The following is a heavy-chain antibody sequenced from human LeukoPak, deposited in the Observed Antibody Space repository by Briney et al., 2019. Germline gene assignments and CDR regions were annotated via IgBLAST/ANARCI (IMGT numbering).Heavy chain of an antibody. D-gene: IGHD1-26*01. CDR1: GGSISSGSYY. V-gene: IGHV4-61*02. Sequence: SETLSLTCTVSGGSISSGSYYWSWIRQPAGKGLEWIVRIYTSGSTNYTPSLKSRVTISADTSKNQFSLKLSSVTAADTAVYYCAREEWELGYRDAFDIWGQGTMVTVSS. CDR2: IYTSGST. J-gene: IGHJ3*02. CDR3: AREEWELGYRDAFDI.